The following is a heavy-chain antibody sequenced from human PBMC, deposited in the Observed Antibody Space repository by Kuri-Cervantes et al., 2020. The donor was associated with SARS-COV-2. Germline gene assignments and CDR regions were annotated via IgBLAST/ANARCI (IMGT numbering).Heavy chain of an antibody. Sequence: GGSLRLSCAASGFAFSNSWMHWVRQAPGEGLVWVSRMNNDGTTITYADIVKGRFTISRDDAKNTLYLQMNSLRVEDTAVYYCTRAGNWYFDLWGRDTLVTVSS. V-gene: IGHV3-74*03. J-gene: IGHJ2*01. CDR3: TRAGNWYFDL. CDR2: MNNDGTTI. CDR1: GFAFSNSW.